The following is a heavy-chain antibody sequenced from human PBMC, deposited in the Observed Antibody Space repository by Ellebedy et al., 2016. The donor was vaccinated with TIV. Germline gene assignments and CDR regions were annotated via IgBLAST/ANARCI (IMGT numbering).Heavy chain of an antibody. V-gene: IGHV3-48*03. D-gene: IGHD2-15*01. Sequence: GESLKISCAASGFPFSSFEFNWVRQSPGKGLEWVSYISSSGTTKYYAASVKGRFTISRDNAKNSLYLQMNSLRAEDTAVYYCAAAHYYFYGKDVWGQGTRVTVSS. J-gene: IGHJ6*02. CDR1: GFPFSSFE. CDR3: AAAHYYFYGKDV. CDR2: ISSSGTTK.